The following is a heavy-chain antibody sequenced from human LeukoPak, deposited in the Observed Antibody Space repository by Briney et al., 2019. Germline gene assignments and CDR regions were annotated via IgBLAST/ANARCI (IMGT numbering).Heavy chain of an antibody. CDR2: INSDGSST. D-gene: IGHD6-13*01. V-gene: IGHV3-74*01. CDR1: GFTFSSYW. Sequence: SGGSLRLSCAASGFTFSSYWMHWVRQAPGKGLVWVSRINSDGSSTSYADPVKGRFSISRDNVKNSLCLQMNSLRVEDTAVYYCARDGAYSASNLWGQGTMVAVSS. CDR3: ARDGAYSASNL. J-gene: IGHJ3*01.